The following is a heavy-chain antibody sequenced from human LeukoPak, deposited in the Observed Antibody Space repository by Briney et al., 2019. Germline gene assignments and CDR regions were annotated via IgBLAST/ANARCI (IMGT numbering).Heavy chain of an antibody. CDR3: ARGGYYYMDV. CDR1: GGSISSYY. J-gene: IGHJ6*03. CDR2: IYTSGST. Sequence: SETLSLTCTVSGGSISSYYWSWIRQPAGKGLEWIGRIYTSGSTNYNPSLKSRVTISLDTSKKEFYLKVSSVTAADTAVYYCARGGYYYMDVWGKGTTVTVSS. V-gene: IGHV4-4*07.